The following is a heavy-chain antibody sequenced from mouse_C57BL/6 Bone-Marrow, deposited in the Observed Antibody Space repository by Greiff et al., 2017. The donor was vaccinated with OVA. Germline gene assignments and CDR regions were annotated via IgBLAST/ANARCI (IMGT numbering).Heavy chain of an antibody. Sequence: VQLQQSGAELVRPGASVKLSCTASGFNIKDDYMHWVKQRPEQGLEWIGWIDPENGDTEYASKFQGKATITADTSSNTAYLQLSSLTSEDTAVYYCTTGSNGDAMDYWGQGTSVTVSS. CDR3: TTGSNGDAMDY. V-gene: IGHV14-4*01. CDR1: GFNIKDDY. D-gene: IGHD2-5*01. CDR2: IDPENGDT. J-gene: IGHJ4*01.